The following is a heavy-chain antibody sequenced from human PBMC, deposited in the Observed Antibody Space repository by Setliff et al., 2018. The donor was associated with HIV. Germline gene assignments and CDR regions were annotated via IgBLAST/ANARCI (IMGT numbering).Heavy chain of an antibody. Sequence: SETLSLTCTVSGGSISTYYWSWIRQPPGKGLEWIGSIYFTGSSDKNPSLKSRVTLSVDTSKHQFSLKLSSVTAADTAVYYCARVQMAYAAFDVWGQGTMVTVS. J-gene: IGHJ3*01. CDR3: ARVQMAYAAFDV. V-gene: IGHV4-59*01. CDR2: IYFTGSS. D-gene: IGHD4-17*01. CDR1: GGSISTYY.